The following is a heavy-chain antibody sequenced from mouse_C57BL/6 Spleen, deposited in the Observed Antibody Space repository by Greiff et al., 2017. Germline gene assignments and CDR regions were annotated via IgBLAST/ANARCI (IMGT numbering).Heavy chain of an antibody. D-gene: IGHD1-1*01. CDR1: GFTFSSYA. Sequence: EVQLVESGGGLVKPGGSLKLSCAASGFTFSSYAMSWVRQTPEKRLEWVATISDGGSYTYYPDNVKGRFTISRDKAKNNLYLQMSHLKSEDTAMYYCASYGSSPPMDYWGQGTSVTVSS. V-gene: IGHV5-4*01. J-gene: IGHJ4*01. CDR2: ISDGGSYT. CDR3: ASYGSSPPMDY.